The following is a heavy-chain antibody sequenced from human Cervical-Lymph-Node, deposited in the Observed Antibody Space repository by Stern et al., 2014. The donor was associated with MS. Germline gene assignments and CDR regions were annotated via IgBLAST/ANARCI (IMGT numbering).Heavy chain of an antibody. CDR3: AREAPVEPAATDAFDI. J-gene: IGHJ3*02. CDR1: GFTFSTYG. CDR2: IWSDGSNS. D-gene: IGHD2-2*01. Sequence: VQLVQSGGGVVQPGRSLRLSCAASGFTFSTYGMHWVRQAPGKGLEWVAVIWSDGSNSLYADSVKGRFTISRDNSKNTLYLQMNTLRPEDTAVYYCAREAPVEPAATDAFDIWGRGTMVAVSS. V-gene: IGHV3-33*01.